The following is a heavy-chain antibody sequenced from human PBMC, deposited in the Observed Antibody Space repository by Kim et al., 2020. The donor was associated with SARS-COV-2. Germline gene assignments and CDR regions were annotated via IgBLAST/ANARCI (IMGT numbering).Heavy chain of an antibody. J-gene: IGHJ4*02. CDR2: IDWDNDK. V-gene: IGHV2-70*17. D-gene: IGHD4-4*01. CDR1: GFSLSTNGMC. CDR3: ARIRRKDGYSPDFDY. Sequence: SGPTLVNPTQTLTLTCTFSGFSLSTNGMCVSWIRQSPGKALEWLARIDWDNDKFYITSLRTRLTISKDTSKNQVVLTLTNMDPVDTATYYCARIRRKDGYSPDFDYWGQGILVTVSS.